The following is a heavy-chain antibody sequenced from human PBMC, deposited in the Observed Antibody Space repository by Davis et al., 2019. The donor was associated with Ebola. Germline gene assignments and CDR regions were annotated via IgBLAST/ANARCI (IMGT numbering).Heavy chain of an antibody. CDR2: ISARRGNT. J-gene: IGHJ4*02. CDR3: AKNSVEIYTPDFFDH. CDR1: GFSFSTNA. V-gene: IGHV3-23*01. D-gene: IGHD5/OR15-5a*01. Sequence: PGGSLRLSCAGSGFSFSTNAMSWVRQAPGRGLEWVSSISARRGNTHYADSVQGRFTISRDTSKNTLCLQMNSLRAEDTAVYCCAKNSVEIYTPDFFDHWGQGTLVTVSS.